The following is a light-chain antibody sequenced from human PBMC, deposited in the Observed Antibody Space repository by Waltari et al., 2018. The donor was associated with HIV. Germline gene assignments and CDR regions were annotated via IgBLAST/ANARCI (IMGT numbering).Light chain of an antibody. CDR1: QSLLHTDGDTH. CDR2: KIS. V-gene: IGKV2-30*02. Sequence: DVVLTQSPLSLSVTLGQPASISCKSSQSLLHTDGDTHLNWFQHRPGQSPRLLIYKISHRGPGVPDRFSASGSGSDFTLKISRVAAEDVAIYYCMQGTRWPYAFGQGTKLEIK. J-gene: IGKJ2*01. CDR3: MQGTRWPYA.